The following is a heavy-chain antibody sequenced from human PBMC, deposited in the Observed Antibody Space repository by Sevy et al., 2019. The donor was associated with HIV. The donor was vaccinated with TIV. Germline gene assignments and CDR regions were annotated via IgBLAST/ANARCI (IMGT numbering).Heavy chain of an antibody. CDR1: GFSFSSYG. CDR2: IQYDGSNK. D-gene: IGHD3-16*01. Sequence: GGYLRLSCAASGFSFSSYGMHWVRQAPGKGLEWMSYIQYDGSNKDYTDAVKGRFTISRDNSKNTLYLQMNSLRVEDTDVFYCVKQGGGGGGDHWGHGTLVTVSS. CDR3: VKQGGGGGGDH. J-gene: IGHJ4*01. V-gene: IGHV3-30*02.